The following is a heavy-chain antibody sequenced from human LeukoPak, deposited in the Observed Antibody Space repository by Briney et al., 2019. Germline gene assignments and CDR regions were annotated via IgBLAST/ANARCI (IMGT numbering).Heavy chain of an antibody. V-gene: IGHV1-18*01. CDR3: ARVNRWWATSGYFQH. CDR2: ISAYDGNT. J-gene: IGHJ1*01. D-gene: IGHD2-15*01. CDR1: RYSFTNYG. Sequence: ASVKVSCKASRYSFTNYGITGVRHAPAQGLEWMGWISAYDGNTNYAQKLQGRDTMTTDTSTSTAYMELRSWRSDDTAVYYCARVNRWWATSGYFQHWGQGTLVTVSS.